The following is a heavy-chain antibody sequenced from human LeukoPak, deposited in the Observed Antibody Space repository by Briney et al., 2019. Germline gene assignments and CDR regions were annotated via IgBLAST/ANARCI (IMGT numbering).Heavy chain of an antibody. CDR3: ARVLWDRVVPLWFGELYRMDV. CDR1: GYSISSGYY. CDR2: IYHSGST. J-gene: IGHJ6*02. V-gene: IGHV4-38-2*02. Sequence: SETLSLTCTVSGYSISSGYYWGWIRQPPGKGLEWIGSIYHSGSTYYNPSLKSRVTISVDTSKNQFSLKLSSVTAADTAVYYCARVLWDRVVPLWFGELYRMDVWGQGTTVTVSS. D-gene: IGHD3-10*01.